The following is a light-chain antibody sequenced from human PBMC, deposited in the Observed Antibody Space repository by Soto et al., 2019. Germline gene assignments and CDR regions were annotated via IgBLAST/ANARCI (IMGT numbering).Light chain of an antibody. CDR2: AAS. V-gene: IGKV1-39*01. CDR3: QHSYSTPRT. CDR1: QSISSY. J-gene: IGKJ1*01. Sequence: DIPVTQSPSYLSASVGDRVTITCRASQSISSYLNWYQKKLGKAPKLLIYAASSLQSGVPSRFSGSGSGTDSTLTISSLQPEDFATYYCQHSYSTPRTFGQGTKVEIK.